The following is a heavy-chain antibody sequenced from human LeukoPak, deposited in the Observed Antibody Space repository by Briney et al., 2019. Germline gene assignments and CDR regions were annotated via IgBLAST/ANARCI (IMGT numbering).Heavy chain of an antibody. Sequence: GGSLRLSCAASGFTFSNYPMNWVRQAPGKGLAWVSTISGSGGNTYYADSVKGRFTISRDNSKNTLFLQMNSLRAEDTAVYYCAKSGVVITATPYYFDYWGQGTLVTVSS. CDR2: ISGSGGNT. CDR3: AKSGVVITATPYYFDY. J-gene: IGHJ4*02. D-gene: IGHD2-15*01. V-gene: IGHV3-23*01. CDR1: GFTFSNYP.